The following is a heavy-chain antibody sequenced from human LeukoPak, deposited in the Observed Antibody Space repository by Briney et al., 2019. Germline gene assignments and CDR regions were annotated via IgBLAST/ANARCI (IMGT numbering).Heavy chain of an antibody. CDR1: GFTFSTYT. D-gene: IGHD2-15*01. J-gene: IGHJ4*02. Sequence: PGGSLRLSCAASGFTFSTYTMYWVRHPPGKRLEWVSIIGNNGGGIHYADSVKGRFTISRDNSKSTLYLQMNSLRADDTAVYYCARQYCSGDNCSFSDWGQGTLVTVSS. CDR2: IGNNGGGI. V-gene: IGHV3-23*01. CDR3: ARQYCSGDNCSFSD.